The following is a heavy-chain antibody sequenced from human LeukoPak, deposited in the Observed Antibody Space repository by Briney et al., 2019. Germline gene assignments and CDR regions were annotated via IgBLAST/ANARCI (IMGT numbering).Heavy chain of an antibody. J-gene: IGHJ4*02. CDR3: VNSRMTTVTALDY. D-gene: IGHD4-17*01. CDR1: GFTFSSYA. V-gene: IGHV3-30*14. CDR2: ISSDGSRK. Sequence: PGGSLRLSCAASGFTFSSYAMHWVRQAPGKGLNWVTVISSDGSRKNYADSVKGRFTISRDNSKNTLYLQMSSLRAEDTAVYYCVNSRMTTVTALDYWGQGTLVTVSS.